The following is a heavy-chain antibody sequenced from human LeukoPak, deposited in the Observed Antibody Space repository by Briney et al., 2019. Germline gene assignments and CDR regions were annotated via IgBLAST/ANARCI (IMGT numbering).Heavy chain of an antibody. CDR1: GXSFTNFW. J-gene: IGHJ4*02. D-gene: IGHD3-22*01. Sequence: GESLEISFKGSGXSFTNFWIGWVRQMPGKGLEWMGIIYPGDSDTRYSPSFQGQVTISADKSINTAYLQWTSLKASDTAMYYCARPHFDSSGYEFDYWGQGTLVTVSS. CDR3: ARPHFDSSGYEFDY. CDR2: IYPGDSDT. V-gene: IGHV5-51*01.